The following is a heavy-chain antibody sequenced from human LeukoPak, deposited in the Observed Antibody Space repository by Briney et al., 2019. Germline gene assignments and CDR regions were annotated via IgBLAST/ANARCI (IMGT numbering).Heavy chain of an antibody. CDR1: GGSISSYY. CDR2: IYYSGST. V-gene: IGHV4-59*12. CDR3: AREGAPYSGSYYDY. Sequence: SETLSLTCTVSGGSISSYYWSWIRQPPGKGLEWIGYIYYSGSTNYNPSLKSRVTISVDTSKNQFSLKLSSVTAADTAVYYCAREGAPYSGSYYDYWGQGTLVTVSS. D-gene: IGHD1-26*01. J-gene: IGHJ4*02.